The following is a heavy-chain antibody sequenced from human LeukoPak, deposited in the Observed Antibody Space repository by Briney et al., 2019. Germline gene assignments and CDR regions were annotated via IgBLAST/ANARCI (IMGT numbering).Heavy chain of an antibody. CDR3: ARRRDSGSLQHFDY. Sequence: GGSLRLSCAASGLTFSSYAMSWVRQAPGKGLEWVSAISGSGGSTYYADSVKGRFTISRDNSKNTLYLQMNSLRAEDTAVYYCARRRDSGSLQHFDYWGQGTLVTVSS. CDR1: GLTFSSYA. CDR2: ISGSGGST. D-gene: IGHD1-26*01. V-gene: IGHV3-23*01. J-gene: IGHJ4*02.